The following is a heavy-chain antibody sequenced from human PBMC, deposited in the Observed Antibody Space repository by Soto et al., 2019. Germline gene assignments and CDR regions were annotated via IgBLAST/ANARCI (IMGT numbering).Heavy chain of an antibody. CDR1: GYRFTTFY. CDR3: ARDWNFVVRGYRFGFDS. J-gene: IGHJ5*01. V-gene: IGHV1-2*06. D-gene: IGHD5-12*01. CDR2: MNVDTCGT. Sequence: ASVKVSCKASGYRFTTFYIHWVRQTPGQGLEWMGRMNVDTCGTTYAQKFHGRVTMTRDTSISTAYMEVTNVKSDDTAIYYCARDWNFVVRGYRFGFDSWGQGTRVTVSS.